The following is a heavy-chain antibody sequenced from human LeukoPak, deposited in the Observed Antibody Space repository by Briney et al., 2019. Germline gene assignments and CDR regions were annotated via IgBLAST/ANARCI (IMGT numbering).Heavy chain of an antibody. J-gene: IGHJ5*02. Sequence: SETLSLTCTVSGGSIRSYYWSWIRQPPGKGLEWIGYINYSGSTKYNPSLKSRVTISVDKSKNQFSLKVNSVTAADTAVYYCARASLYDNWSGYWFDPWGQGTLVTVSS. CDR2: INYSGST. CDR1: GGSIRSYY. CDR3: ARASLYDNWSGYWFDP. V-gene: IGHV4-59*01. D-gene: IGHD3-3*01.